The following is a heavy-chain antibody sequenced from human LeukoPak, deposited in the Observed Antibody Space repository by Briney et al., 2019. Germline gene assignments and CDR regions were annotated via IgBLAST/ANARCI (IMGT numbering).Heavy chain of an antibody. CDR2: IYYSGST. D-gene: IGHD3-3*01. CDR3: ARGYDFWSGYYPRSLYYYGMDV. V-gene: IGHV4-31*03. CDR1: GGSISSGGYY. J-gene: IGHJ6*02. Sequence: SETLSLTCTVSGGSISSGGYYWSWIRQHPGKGLEWIGYIYYSGSTYYNPSLKSRVTISVDTSKNQFSLKLSSVTAADTAVYYCARGYDFWSGYYPRSLYYYGMDVWGQGTTVTVSS.